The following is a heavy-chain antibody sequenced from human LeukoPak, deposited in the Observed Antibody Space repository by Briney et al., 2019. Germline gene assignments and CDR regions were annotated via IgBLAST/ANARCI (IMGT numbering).Heavy chain of an antibody. CDR3: ATHGHSYGYYYFDY. D-gene: IGHD5-18*01. V-gene: IGHV4-59*08. J-gene: IGHJ4*02. Sequence: PPETLSLTRTLSGPSISSHYWNWIRQPPRKGLERIGYIYYTGSTNYNPSLKSRVTISLDTSKNQFSLRLSSVTAADSAVYYCATHGHSYGYYYFDYWGQGTLVTVSS. CDR1: GPSISSHY. CDR2: IYYTGST.